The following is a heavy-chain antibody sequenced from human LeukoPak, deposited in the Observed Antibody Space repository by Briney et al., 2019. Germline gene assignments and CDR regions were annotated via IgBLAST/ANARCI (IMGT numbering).Heavy chain of an antibody. CDR2: IIPILGIA. Sequence: SVKVSCKASGGTFSSYAISWVRPAPGQGREWMGRIIPILGIANYAQKFQGRVTMTTDTSTSTAYMELRSLRSDDTAVYYCARDPRSITMVRGVIIMFDYWGQGTLVTVSS. CDR1: GGTFSSYA. V-gene: IGHV1-69*04. J-gene: IGHJ4*02. D-gene: IGHD3-10*01. CDR3: ARDPRSITMVRGVIIMFDY.